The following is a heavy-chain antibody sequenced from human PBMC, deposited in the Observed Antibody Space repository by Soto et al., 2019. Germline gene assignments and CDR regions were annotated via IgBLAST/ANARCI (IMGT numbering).Heavy chain of an antibody. V-gene: IGHV4-31*03. Sequence: QVQLQESGPGLMQPSQTLSLTCTVSGGSIGSGGYWWSWIRQHPGRGLEWIGFVSYTGNTQYNPSLKSRVNISVDTSTKQFSLKLSSVTAADTAVYYCARGTLVWGPGTLVTVSS. CDR2: VSYTGNT. CDR3: ARGTLV. CDR1: GGSIGSGGYW. J-gene: IGHJ4*02. D-gene: IGHD2-2*01.